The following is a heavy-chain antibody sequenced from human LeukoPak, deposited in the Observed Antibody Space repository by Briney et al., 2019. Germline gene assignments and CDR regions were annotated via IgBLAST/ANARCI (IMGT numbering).Heavy chain of an antibody. D-gene: IGHD3-22*01. V-gene: IGHV1-18*01. CDR2: ISAYNGNT. CDR3: ARDYYDSSGYYYYDY. Sequence: GASVKVSCKASGGTFSSYAISWVRQAPGQGLEWMGWISAYNGNTNYAQKLQGRVTMTTDTSTSTAYMELRSLRSDDTAVYYCARDYYDSSGYYYYDYWGQGTLVTVSS. J-gene: IGHJ4*02. CDR1: GGTFSSYA.